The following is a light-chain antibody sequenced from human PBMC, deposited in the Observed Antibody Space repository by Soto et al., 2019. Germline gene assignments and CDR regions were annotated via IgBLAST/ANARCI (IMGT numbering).Light chain of an antibody. CDR3: QTWGTGIQV. V-gene: IGLV4-69*01. CDR1: RGHSSYA. J-gene: IGLJ1*01. Sequence: QLVLTQSSSASASLGASVKLTCTLSRGHSSYAIAWHQQQPEKGPRYLMKLNSDGSHSKGDGIPDRFSGSSSGAERYLTISSLQSEDEADYYCQTWGTGIQVFGTGTKVTVL. CDR2: LNSDGSH.